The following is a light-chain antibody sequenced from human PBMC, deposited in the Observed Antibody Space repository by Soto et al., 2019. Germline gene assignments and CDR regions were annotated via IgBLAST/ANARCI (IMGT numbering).Light chain of an antibody. Sequence: QSVLSQPSSVSWSPGHSITISCTGTSTDVGGYNYVSLYQHHPGKGPKLIIYEVNNRPSGVSDRFSGSKSGNKASLTISNLETEDESDYYCGSYTSTDTPFVFGTGTKVTVL. CDR3: GSYTSTDTPFV. V-gene: IGLV2-14*01. J-gene: IGLJ1*01. CDR2: EVN. CDR1: STDVGGYNY.